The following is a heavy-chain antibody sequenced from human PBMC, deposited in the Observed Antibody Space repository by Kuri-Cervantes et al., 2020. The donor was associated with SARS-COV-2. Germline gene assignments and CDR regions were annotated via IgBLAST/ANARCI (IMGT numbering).Heavy chain of an antibody. V-gene: IGHV3-9*01. CDR3: AKDGEYQLLGLYYMDV. CDR2: ISWNSGSI. CDR1: GFTFSNYE. J-gene: IGHJ6*03. D-gene: IGHD2-2*01. Sequence: GGSLRLSCRGSGFTFSNYEMNWVRQAPGKGLEWVSGISWNSGSIGYADSVKGRFTISRDNAKNSLYLQMNSLRAEDTALYYCAKDGEYQLLGLYYMDVWGKGTTGTVSS.